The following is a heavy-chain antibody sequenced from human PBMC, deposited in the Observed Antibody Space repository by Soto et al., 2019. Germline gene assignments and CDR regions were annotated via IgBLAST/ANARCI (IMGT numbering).Heavy chain of an antibody. J-gene: IGHJ1*01. D-gene: IGHD3-3*02. CDR2: IIPILGIA. CDR1: GGTFSSYT. Sequence: QVQLVQSGAEVKKPGSSVKVSCKASGGTFSSYTISWVRQAPGQGLEWMGRIIPILGIANYAQKFQGRVTITADKSTSTAYMELSSLRSEDTAVYYCARHPRAHLGVEHWGQGTLVTVSS. V-gene: IGHV1-69*02. CDR3: ARHPRAHLGVEH.